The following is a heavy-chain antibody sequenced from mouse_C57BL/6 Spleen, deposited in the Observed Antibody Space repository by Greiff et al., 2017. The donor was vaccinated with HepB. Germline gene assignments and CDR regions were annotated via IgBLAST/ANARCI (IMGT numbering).Heavy chain of an antibody. J-gene: IGHJ4*01. D-gene: IGHD1-1*01. CDR1: GYTFTDYY. CDR3: APVVAGYYAMDY. CDR2: INPNNGGT. Sequence: EVQLQQSGPELVKPGASVKISCKASGYTFTDYYMNWVKQSHGKSLEWIGDINPNNGGTSYNQKFKGKATLTVDKSSSTAYMELRSLTSEDSAVYYCAPVVAGYYAMDYWGQGTSVTVSS. V-gene: IGHV1-26*01.